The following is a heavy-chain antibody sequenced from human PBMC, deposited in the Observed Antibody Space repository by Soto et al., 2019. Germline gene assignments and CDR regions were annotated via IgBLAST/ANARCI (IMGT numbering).Heavy chain of an antibody. J-gene: IGHJ4*02. CDR3: ARYGSGSNLRDPFDH. Sequence: EVQLEESGGGLVQPGGSLRLSCVASGFSFRDYSMNWVRHAPGKGLEWVSYISRSSSDIYYVDSVKGRFTISRDNDKNSLHLQMNSLRDEDTAMYYCARYGSGSNLRDPFDHWGQGTLVTVSS. V-gene: IGHV3-48*02. CDR2: ISRSSSDI. CDR1: GFSFRDYS. D-gene: IGHD3-10*01.